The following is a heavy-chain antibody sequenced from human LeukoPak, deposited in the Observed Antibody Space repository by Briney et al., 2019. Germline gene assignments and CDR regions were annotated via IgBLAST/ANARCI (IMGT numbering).Heavy chain of an antibody. J-gene: IGHJ4*02. CDR3: VKDKTLAVANSLFDY. CDR1: GFSFDDFA. Sequence: GGSLRLSCAASGFSFDDFAMHWVRQAPGKGLEWVSGITWNRGKKDYADSVKGRFTISRDNAEKSLYLQMNSLRAEDTALYYCVKDKTLAVANSLFDYWGQGTLVTVSS. V-gene: IGHV3-9*01. D-gene: IGHD6-13*01. CDR2: ITWNRGKK.